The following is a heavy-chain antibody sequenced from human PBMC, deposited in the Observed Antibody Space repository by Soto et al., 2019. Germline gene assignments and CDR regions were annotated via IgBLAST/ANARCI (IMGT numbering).Heavy chain of an antibody. Sequence: QVQLQESGPGLVKPSQTLSLTCTVSGGSISSGGYYWRWIRQHPGKGLEWIGYIYYSGSTYYNPSLKRRVTISLDTSKNQFSLKLSSVTAADTAVYYCARSGYSYGPNPLLYWGQGTLVTVSS. V-gene: IGHV4-31*03. D-gene: IGHD5-18*01. CDR3: ARSGYSYGPNPLLY. CDR1: GGSISSGGYY. CDR2: IYYSGST. J-gene: IGHJ4*02.